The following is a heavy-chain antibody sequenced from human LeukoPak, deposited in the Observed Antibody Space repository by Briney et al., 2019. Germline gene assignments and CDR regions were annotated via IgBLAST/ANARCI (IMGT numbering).Heavy chain of an antibody. CDR1: GYTFGTHW. V-gene: IGHV1-46*01. CDR3: ARDYSGEWEQLTGWWFDP. J-gene: IGHJ5*02. D-gene: IGHD1-26*01. Sequence: ASVKVSCKASGYTFGTHWMHWVRQAPGQGLEWMGIINPSGDFRSYAQKFQGRVTVTRDMSTRTVYMELSDLEPEDTAVYYCARDYSGEWEQLTGWWFDPWGQGTLVIVSS. CDR2: INPSGDFR.